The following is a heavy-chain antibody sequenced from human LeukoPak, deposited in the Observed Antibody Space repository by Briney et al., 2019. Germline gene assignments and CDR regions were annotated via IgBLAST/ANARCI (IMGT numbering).Heavy chain of an antibody. CDR1: GYTFTGYY. CDR3: AAAYSSGWYSPCY. J-gene: IGHJ4*02. V-gene: IGHV1-2*02. Sequence: ASVKVSCKASGYTFTGYYMHWVRQAPGQGLEWMGWINPNSGGTNYAQKFQGRVTMTRDTSISTAYMELSRLRSDDTAVYYCAAAYSSGWYSPCYWGQGTLVTVSS. D-gene: IGHD6-19*01. CDR2: INPNSGGT.